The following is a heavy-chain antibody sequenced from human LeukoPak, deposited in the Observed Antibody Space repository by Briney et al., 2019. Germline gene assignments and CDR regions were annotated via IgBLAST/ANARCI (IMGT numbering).Heavy chain of an antibody. D-gene: IGHD6-19*01. J-gene: IGHJ4*02. CDR2: IKPDGSEE. Sequence: GRSLRLSCAASGFTFSSYGMHWVRQAPGKGLEWVANIKPDGSEEYYVDSVKGRFTISRDNAKNSLYLLMNSLRAEDTAVYYCASQPSAVAGNYWGQGTLVTVSS. CDR1: GFTFSSYG. V-gene: IGHV3-7*01. CDR3: ASQPSAVAGNY.